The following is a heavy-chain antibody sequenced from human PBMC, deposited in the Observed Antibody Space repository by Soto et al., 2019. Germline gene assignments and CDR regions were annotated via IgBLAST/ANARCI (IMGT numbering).Heavy chain of an antibody. CDR3: ARGGYTSGWGHWFFDL. V-gene: IGHV3-66*01. CDR1: GFAVSSNY. J-gene: IGHJ2*01. CDR2: IYSDGTT. Sequence: EVQLVESGGGLVQPGGSLRLSCTASGFAVSSNYMIWVRQAPGKGLEWVSIIYSDGTTYYADSVKGRFAISRDSSKNTLFLQMNSLRAEDTAVYYCARGGYTSGWGHWFFDLWGRGTLVTVSS. D-gene: IGHD6-19*01.